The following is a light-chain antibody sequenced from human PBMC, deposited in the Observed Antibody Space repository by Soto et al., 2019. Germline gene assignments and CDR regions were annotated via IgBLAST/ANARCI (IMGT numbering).Light chain of an antibody. CDR1: NIGSKS. Sequence: SYELTQPPSVSVAPGQTARIPCGGNNIGSKSVHWYQQKPGQAPVLVVSDDSDRPSGMPERLSGSNSGNTATLTISRVEAGDEADYHCQVWDSSSNHWVFGGGTQLTVL. CDR2: DDS. J-gene: IGLJ2*01. CDR3: QVWDSSSNHWV. V-gene: IGLV3-21*02.